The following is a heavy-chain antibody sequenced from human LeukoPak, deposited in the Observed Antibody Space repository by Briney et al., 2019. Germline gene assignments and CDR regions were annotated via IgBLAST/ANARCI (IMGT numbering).Heavy chain of an antibody. CDR3: ASPRNWWELREGAFDY. J-gene: IGHJ4*02. V-gene: IGHV3-23*01. CDR2: ISGSGGST. D-gene: IGHD1-26*01. CDR1: GFTFSSYA. Sequence: GGSLRLSCAASGFTFSSYAMSWVRQAPGKGLEWVSAISGSGGSTYYADSVQGRFTISRDNSKNTLYLQMNSLRAEDTAVYYCASPRNWWELREGAFDYWGQGTLVTVSS.